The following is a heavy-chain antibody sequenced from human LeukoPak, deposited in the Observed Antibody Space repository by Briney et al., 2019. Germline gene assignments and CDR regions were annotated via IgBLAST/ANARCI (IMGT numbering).Heavy chain of an antibody. CDR1: GFTFSSFA. V-gene: IGHV3-64D*09. J-gene: IGHJ4*02. D-gene: IGHD2/OR15-2a*01. CDR3: VKDLRSDSMGVLSRYLSY. Sequence: PGGSLRLSCSASGFTFSSFAMHWVRQAPGKGLEYVAAISRNGGSTYYADSVKGRFTISRDNSKSTLYLQMSSLRAEDTAVYLCVKDLRSDSMGVLSRYLSYWGQGTLVTVSS. CDR2: ISRNGGST.